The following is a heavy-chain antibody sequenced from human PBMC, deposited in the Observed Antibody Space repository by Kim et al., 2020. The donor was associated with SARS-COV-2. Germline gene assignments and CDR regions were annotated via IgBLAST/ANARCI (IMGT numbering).Heavy chain of an antibody. CDR3: AKVDTEYCSGGSCYHYYYYGMDV. D-gene: IGHD2-15*01. CDR2: ISGSGGST. CDR1: GFTFSSYA. V-gene: IGHV3-23*01. J-gene: IGHJ6*02. Sequence: GGSLRLSCAASGFTFSSYAMSWVRQAPGKGLEWVSAISGSGGSTYYADSVKGRFTISRDNSKNTLYLQMNSLRAEDTAVYYCAKVDTEYCSGGSCYHYYYYGMDVWGQGTTVTVSS.